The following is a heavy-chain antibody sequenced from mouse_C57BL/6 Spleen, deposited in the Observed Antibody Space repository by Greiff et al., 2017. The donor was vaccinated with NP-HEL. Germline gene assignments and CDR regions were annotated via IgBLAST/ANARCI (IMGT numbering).Heavy chain of an antibody. CDR2: IDPSDSET. J-gene: IGHJ3*01. V-gene: IGHV1-52*01. CDR1: GYTFTSYW. Sequence: VQLQQSGAELVRPGSSVKLSCKASGYTFTSYWMHWVKQRPIQGLEWIGNIDPSDSETHYNQKFKDKATLTVDKSSSTAYMQLSSLTSEDSAVYYCARSGAAQAPEAYWGQGTLVTVSA. D-gene: IGHD3-2*02. CDR3: ARSGAAQAPEAY.